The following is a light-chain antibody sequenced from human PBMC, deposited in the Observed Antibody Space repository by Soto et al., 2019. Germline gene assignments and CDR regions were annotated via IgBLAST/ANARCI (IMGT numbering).Light chain of an antibody. CDR3: QQYGSSPWT. J-gene: IGKJ1*01. Sequence: EIVLTQSPGTLSLSPGERGTLSCRASQSISSSYLAWYQQKPGQAPRLLIYAASSRATGIPDRFSGSGSGTDFTLTISGLEPEDFAVYYCQQYGSSPWTFGQGTKVEIK. V-gene: IGKV3-20*01. CDR2: AAS. CDR1: QSISSSY.